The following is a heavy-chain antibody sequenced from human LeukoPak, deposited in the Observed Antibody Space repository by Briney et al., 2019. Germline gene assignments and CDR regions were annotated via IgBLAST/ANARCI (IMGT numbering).Heavy chain of an antibody. CDR3: ARRLLWFRELSDYMDV. J-gene: IGHJ6*03. D-gene: IGHD3-10*01. V-gene: IGHV3-33*01. Sequence: GGSLRLSCAASGFTFSTYGMHWVRQAPGKGLEWVAVVWYDGGNKYNEDSVTGRFTISRDNAKNSLYLQMNSLRAEDTAVYYCARRLLWFRELSDYMDVWGKGTTVTVSS. CDR1: GFTFSTYG. CDR2: VWYDGGNK.